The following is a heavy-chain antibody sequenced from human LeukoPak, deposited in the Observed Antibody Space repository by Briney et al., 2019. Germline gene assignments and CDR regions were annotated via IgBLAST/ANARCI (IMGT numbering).Heavy chain of an antibody. CDR2: ISYSGNT. CDR3: ARATVATPSEFDY. V-gene: IGHV4-31*03. Sequence: SETLSLTCTVSGGSVSSGGYYWSWIRQHPGKGLEWIGYISYSGNTYYNPSLKSRVSISADTPENQFSLKLSSTTAADTAVYYCARATVATPSEFDYWGQGTLVTVSS. CDR1: GGSVSSGGYY. J-gene: IGHJ4*02. D-gene: IGHD4-17*01.